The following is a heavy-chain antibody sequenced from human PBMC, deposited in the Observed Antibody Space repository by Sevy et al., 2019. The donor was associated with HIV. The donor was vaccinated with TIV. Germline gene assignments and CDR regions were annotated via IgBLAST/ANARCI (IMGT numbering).Heavy chain of an antibody. CDR2: ISAYNGNT. CDR1: GYTCTSYG. CDR3: ARDIVDPKIVVVPAASNWFDP. Sequence: ASVKVSCKASGYTCTSYGISWVRRAPRQGLEWMGWISAYNGNTNYAQKLQGRVTMTTDTSTSTAYMELRSLRSDDTAVYYCARDIVDPKIVVVPAASNWFDPWGQGTLVTVSS. V-gene: IGHV1-18*01. D-gene: IGHD2-2*01. J-gene: IGHJ5*02.